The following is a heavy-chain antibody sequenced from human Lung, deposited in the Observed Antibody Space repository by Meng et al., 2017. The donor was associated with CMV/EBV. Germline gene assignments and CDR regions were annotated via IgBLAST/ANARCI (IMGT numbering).Heavy chain of an antibody. J-gene: IGHJ4*02. CDR1: GYTFTSYY. V-gene: IGHV1-46*01. CDR3: ARDRERGYSYGIIDY. D-gene: IGHD5-18*01. CDR2: INPSGGST. Sequence: ASVXVSXKASGYTFTSYYMHWVRQAPGQGLEWMGIINPSGGSTSYAQKFQGRVTMTRDTSTSTVYMELSSLRSEDTAVYYGARDRERGYSYGIIDYWCQGTLVTVSS.